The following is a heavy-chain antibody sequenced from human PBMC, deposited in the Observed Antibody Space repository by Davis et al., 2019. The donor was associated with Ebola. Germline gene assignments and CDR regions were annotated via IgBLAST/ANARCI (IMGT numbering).Heavy chain of an antibody. V-gene: IGHV3-73*01. Sequence: GESLKISCAASGFTFSGSAMHWVRQASGKGLEWVGRIRSKANSYATAYAASVKGRFTISRDDSKNTAYLQMNSLRAEDTAVYYCAREPHDGPFDYWGQGTLVTVSS. CDR3: AREPHDGPFDY. CDR2: IRSKANSYAT. CDR1: GFTFSGSA. J-gene: IGHJ4*02.